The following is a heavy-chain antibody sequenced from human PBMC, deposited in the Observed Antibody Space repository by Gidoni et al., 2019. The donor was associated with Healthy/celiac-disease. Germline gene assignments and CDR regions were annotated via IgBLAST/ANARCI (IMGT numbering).Heavy chain of an antibody. CDR1: GFTSSSYG. D-gene: IGHD3-22*01. V-gene: IGHV3-30*18. Sequence: QVQLVESGGGVVQPGRSLRLSCAASGFTSSSYGMHWVRQAPGKGLEWVAVISYDGSNKYYADSVKGRFTISRDNSKNTLYLQMNSLRAEDTAVYYCAKDGSSSGYYLDYWGQGTLVTVSS. J-gene: IGHJ4*02. CDR2: ISYDGSNK. CDR3: AKDGSSSGYYLDY.